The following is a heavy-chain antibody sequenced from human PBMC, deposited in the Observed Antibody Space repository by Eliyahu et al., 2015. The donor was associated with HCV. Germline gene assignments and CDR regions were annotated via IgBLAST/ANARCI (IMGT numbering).Heavy chain of an antibody. J-gene: IGHJ6*03. V-gene: IGHV3-48*01. Sequence: EVQLVESGGGLAQPGGSLRLSCAASGFTFSSYTMNWVRQAPGKGLEWISYISSSSTIIYYADSVRGRFTISRDNANNLLYLHMNSLRAEDTAVYHCASPQYYDSFYYYMDVWGKGTTVTVSS. CDR1: GFTFSSYT. D-gene: IGHD3-3*01. CDR2: ISSSSTII. CDR3: ASPQYYDSFYYYMDV.